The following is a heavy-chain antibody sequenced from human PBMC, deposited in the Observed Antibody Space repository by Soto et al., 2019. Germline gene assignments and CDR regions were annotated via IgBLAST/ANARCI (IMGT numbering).Heavy chain of an antibody. CDR2: IIPIFGTA. V-gene: IGHV1-69*12. CDR3: ARGDSGGSSGYYYAGGDY. Sequence: QVQLVQSGAEVKKPGSSVKVSCKASGGTFSSYAISWVRQAPGQGLEWMGGIIPIFGTADYAQKFQGRVTINGDQSTSTAYMGLTSLRSEDTAVYYCARGDSGGSSGYYYAGGDYWGQGTLVTVSS. J-gene: IGHJ4*02. CDR1: GGTFSSYA. D-gene: IGHD3-22*01.